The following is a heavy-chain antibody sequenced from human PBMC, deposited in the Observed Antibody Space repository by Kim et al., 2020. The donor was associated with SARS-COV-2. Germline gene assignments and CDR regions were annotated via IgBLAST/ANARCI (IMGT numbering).Heavy chain of an antibody. V-gene: IGHV4-39*07. J-gene: IGHJ4*02. Sequence: SETLSLTCTVSGGSISSSSYYWGWIRQPPGKGLEWIGSIYYSGSTYYNPSLKSRVTISVDTSKNQFSLKLSSVTAADTAVYYCARDGLRYFGNDYWGQGT. D-gene: IGHD3-9*01. CDR2: IYYSGST. CDR1: GGSISSSSYY. CDR3: ARDGLRYFGNDY.